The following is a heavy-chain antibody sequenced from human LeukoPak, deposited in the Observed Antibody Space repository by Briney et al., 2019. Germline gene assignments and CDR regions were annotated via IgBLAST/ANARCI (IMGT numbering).Heavy chain of an antibody. CDR2: IYSGGST. J-gene: IGHJ4*02. V-gene: IGHV3-53*01. Sequence: GGSLRLSCAASGFTVSSNYMSWVRQAPGKGLEWVSVIYSGGSTYYADSVEGRFTISRDNSKNTLYLQMNSLRAEDTAVYYCASGDYDFWSGYPYYFDYWGQGTLVTVSS. CDR1: GFTVSSNY. D-gene: IGHD3-3*01. CDR3: ASGDYDFWSGYPYYFDY.